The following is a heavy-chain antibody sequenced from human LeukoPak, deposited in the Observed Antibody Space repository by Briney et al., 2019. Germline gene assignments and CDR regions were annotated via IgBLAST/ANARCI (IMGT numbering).Heavy chain of an antibody. V-gene: IGHV5-10-1*01. CDR3: ARHAKAYGSSCDY. Sequence: GASLQISCKGSGYIFTTYWISWVRQLPGKGLEWMGRIDPSDSYTNYSPSFQGHVTISADKSFSTAYLQWTSLKASDTAMYYCARHAKAYGSSCDYWGQGTPVTVSS. CDR1: GYIFTTYW. CDR2: IDPSDSYT. D-gene: IGHD6-13*01. J-gene: IGHJ4*02.